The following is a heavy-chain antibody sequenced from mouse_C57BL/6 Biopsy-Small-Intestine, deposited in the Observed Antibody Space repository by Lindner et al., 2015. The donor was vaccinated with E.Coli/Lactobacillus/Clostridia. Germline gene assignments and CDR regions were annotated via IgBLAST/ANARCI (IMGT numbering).Heavy chain of an antibody. CDR1: GYTFFSYG. D-gene: IGHD6-1*01. CDR3: ARDRLDAVAGTDY. J-gene: IGHJ4*01. Sequence: SVKVSCKASGYTFFSYGISWVRQAPGQGLDWMGWINPYNGNTNYAQKLQGRVTMTTDTSTNTAYMELRSLRSDDTAVYYCARDRLDAVAGTDYWGQGTLVTVSS. CDR2: INPYNGNT. V-gene: IGHV1-7*01.